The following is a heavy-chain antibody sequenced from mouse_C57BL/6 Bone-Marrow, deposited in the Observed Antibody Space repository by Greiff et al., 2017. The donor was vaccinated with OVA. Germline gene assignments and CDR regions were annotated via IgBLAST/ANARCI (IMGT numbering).Heavy chain of an antibody. D-gene: IGHD2-12*01. V-gene: IGHV1-82*01. Sequence: VKLMESGPELVKPGASVKISCKASGYAFSSSWMNWVKQRPGKGLERIGRIYPGDGDTNYNGKLKGKATLTADKSSSTAYMQLSSLTSEDSAVYFCARLLLYYFDYWGQGTTLTVSS. CDR2: IYPGDGDT. CDR1: GYAFSSSW. J-gene: IGHJ2*01. CDR3: ARLLLYYFDY.